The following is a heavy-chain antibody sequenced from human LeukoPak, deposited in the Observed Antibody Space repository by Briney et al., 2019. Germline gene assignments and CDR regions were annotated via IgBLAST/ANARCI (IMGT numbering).Heavy chain of an antibody. Sequence: PGGSLRLSCAASGLTFSIYAMSWVRQAPGKGLQWVSSITSSGDGTYYADSVKGRFTISRDNSENMLYLQMNSLRVEDTAVYFCAKDRPNYYGSNGHYYRRDGDYWGQGTLVTVSS. V-gene: IGHV3-23*01. D-gene: IGHD3-22*01. CDR3: AKDRPNYYGSNGHYYRRDGDY. CDR1: GLTFSIYA. CDR2: ITSSGDGT. J-gene: IGHJ4*02.